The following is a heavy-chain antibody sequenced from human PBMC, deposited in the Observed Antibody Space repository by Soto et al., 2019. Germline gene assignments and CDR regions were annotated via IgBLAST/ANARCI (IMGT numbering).Heavy chain of an antibody. D-gene: IGHD3-10*01. CDR1: GGSTSGYY. J-gene: IGHJ6*02. V-gene: IGHV4-59*01. Sequence: PSETLSLTCPVSGGSTSGYYWSWIRQPPGKGLEWIAYIYYSGSTSYNPSLKSRVTVSVDTSKNQLSLKLSSVTAADTAVYYCARRRSVGDYYYGMDVWGQGITVTVSS. CDR3: ARRRSVGDYYYGMDV. CDR2: IYYSGST.